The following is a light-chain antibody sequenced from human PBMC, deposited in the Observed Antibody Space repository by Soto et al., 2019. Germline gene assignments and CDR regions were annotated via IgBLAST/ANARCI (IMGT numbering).Light chain of an antibody. J-gene: IGKJ2*01. CDR3: QEDNNWPPTT. CDR1: QSVSSN. Sequence: EIVMTQSPATLSESPGERATLSCRASQSVSSNLAWYQQKPGQAPRLLIYGASTRATGIPARFGGSGSGTEFTFTISSLHSEDFEDYYCQEDNNWPPTTFGQGTKLEIK. V-gene: IGKV3-15*01. CDR2: GAS.